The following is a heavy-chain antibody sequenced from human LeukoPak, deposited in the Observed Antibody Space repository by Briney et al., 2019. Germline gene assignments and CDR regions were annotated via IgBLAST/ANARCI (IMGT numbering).Heavy chain of an antibody. CDR2: IVGDCSKT. CDR1: GRSFHDYA. V-gene: IGHV3-23*01. J-gene: IGHJ6*03. Sequence: GGSLRLSCGISGRSFHDYAMTWFRQAPGKGLEWVSTIVGDCSKTYYADYVKGRFTISRENSNYMLFLHINNLRAEDTAIYYCAKQPYNYYYLDVWGKGTTVTVSS. D-gene: IGHD2-21*01. CDR3: AKQPYNYYYLDV.